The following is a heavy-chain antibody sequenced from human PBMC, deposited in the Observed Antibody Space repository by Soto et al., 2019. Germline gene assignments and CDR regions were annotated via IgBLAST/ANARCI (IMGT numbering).Heavy chain of an antibody. Sequence: ASVKVSCKASGYTFTSYGISWVRQAPGQGLEWMGWISAYNGNTNYAQKLQGRVTMTTDTSTSTAYMELRSLRAEDTAVYYCAKDLRIVLMVYAEMPNAFDIWGQGTMVTVSS. V-gene: IGHV1-18*01. CDR3: AKDLRIVLMVYAEMPNAFDI. CDR2: ISAYNGNT. J-gene: IGHJ3*02. D-gene: IGHD2-8*01. CDR1: GYTFTSYG.